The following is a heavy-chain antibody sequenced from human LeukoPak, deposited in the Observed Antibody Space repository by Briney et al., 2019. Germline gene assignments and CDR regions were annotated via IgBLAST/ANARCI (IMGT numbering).Heavy chain of an antibody. Sequence: GGTLTLSCAASGFTFSSYWMHWVRQAPGKGPVWVSRINSDGSSTSYADSVKGRFTISRDNAKNTLYLQMNSLRAEDTAVYYCARFPCSAYYNDRFDISGQGTMVTVSS. J-gene: IGHJ3*02. D-gene: IGHD3-22*01. CDR1: GFTFSSYW. CDR3: ARFPCSAYYNDRFDI. CDR2: INSDGSST. V-gene: IGHV3-74*01.